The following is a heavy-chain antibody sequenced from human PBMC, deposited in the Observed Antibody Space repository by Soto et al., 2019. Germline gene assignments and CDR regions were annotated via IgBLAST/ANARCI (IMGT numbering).Heavy chain of an antibody. CDR2: INPSGGST. J-gene: IGHJ4*02. CDR3: ARDLTAADY. V-gene: IGHV1-46*01. Sequence: QVQLMQSGAEVKKPWASVTISCKASGDTFTSYYSHWVRQAPRQGLEWMAIINPSGGSTNYDQKFQGRGTVTRDTSTSTVNMELSSLSSEDTAVYYCARDLTAADYWGQGTLVTVSS. D-gene: IGHD2-21*02. CDR1: GDTFTSYY.